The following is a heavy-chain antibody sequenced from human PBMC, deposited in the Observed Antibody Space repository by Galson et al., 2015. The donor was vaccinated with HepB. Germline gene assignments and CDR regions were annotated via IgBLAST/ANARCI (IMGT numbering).Heavy chain of an antibody. D-gene: IGHD4-17*01. CDR1: GFTFSSYG. V-gene: IGHV3-30*18. CDR3: AKDHYGDYEYNWFDP. Sequence: SLRLSCAASGFTFSSYGMHWVRQAPGKGLEWVAVISYDGSNKYYADSVKGRFTISRDNSKNTLYLQMNSLRVEDTAVYYCAKDHYGDYEYNWFDPWGQGTLVTVPS. J-gene: IGHJ5*02. CDR2: ISYDGSNK.